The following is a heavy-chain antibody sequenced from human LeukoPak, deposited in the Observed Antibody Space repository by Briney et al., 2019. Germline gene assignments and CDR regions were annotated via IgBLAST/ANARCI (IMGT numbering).Heavy chain of an antibody. J-gene: IGHJ6*03. CDR1: GFTFSDHY. CDR2: TRDRANGYTT. Sequence: GGSLRLSCAASGFTFSDHYMDWVRQAPGKGLEWVGRTRDRANGYTTEYAASVRGRFTISRDDSKNSLYLQMNSLKTEDTAVYFCARVFRSTLERDYMDVWGKGTTVTVSS. CDR3: ARVFRSTLERDYMDV. V-gene: IGHV3-72*01. D-gene: IGHD2-15*01.